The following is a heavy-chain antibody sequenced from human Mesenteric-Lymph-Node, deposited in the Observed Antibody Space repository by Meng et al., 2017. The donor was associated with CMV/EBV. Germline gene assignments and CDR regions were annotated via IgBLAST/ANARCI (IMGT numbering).Heavy chain of an antibody. CDR3: TGDSVSNPNLDY. D-gene: IGHD3-10*01. V-gene: IGHV3-66*01. J-gene: IGHJ4*02. CDR1: GFNVRDKY. CDR2: IYRGDNT. Sequence: EVHLVESGGGLVPPWGSLRLSFAASGFNVRDKYMSWVRQAPGKGLEWVCIIYRGDNTYYIDSVKDRFTVSRDNSKNTMYLQMNSLRVEDTAVYYCTGDSVSNPNLDYWGQGTLVTVSS.